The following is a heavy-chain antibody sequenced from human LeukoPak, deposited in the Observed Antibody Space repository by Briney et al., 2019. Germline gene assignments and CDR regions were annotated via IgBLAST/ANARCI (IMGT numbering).Heavy chain of an antibody. V-gene: IGHV3-30-3*02. Sequence: PGRSLRLSCAASGFTFSSYAMHWVRQAPGKGLEWVAVISYDGSNKYYADSVKGRFTISRDNSKNTLYLQMNSLRAEDTAVYYCAKTPEYSSLLGYWGQGTLVTVSS. CDR1: GFTFSSYA. CDR3: AKTPEYSSLLGY. J-gene: IGHJ4*02. CDR2: ISYDGSNK. D-gene: IGHD6-6*01.